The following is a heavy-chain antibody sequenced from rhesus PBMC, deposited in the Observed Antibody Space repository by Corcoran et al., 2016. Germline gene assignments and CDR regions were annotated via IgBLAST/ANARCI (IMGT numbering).Heavy chain of an antibody. V-gene: IGHV4-99*01. CDR3: ARNFYGLDS. J-gene: IGHJ6*01. Sequence: QVQLQESGPGLVKPSETLSLPCAVSGYSISSGYYWGWIRPPPGKGLGYIGYISGSSGSTSYHPSLKSVVTISPDTSKNQFSLKVTSVTAADTAVYYGARNFYGLDSWGQGVVVTVSS. CDR1: GYSISSGYY. CDR2: ISGSSGST.